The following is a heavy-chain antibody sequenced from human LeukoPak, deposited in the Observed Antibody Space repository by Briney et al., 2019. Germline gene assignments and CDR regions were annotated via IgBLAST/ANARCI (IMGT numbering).Heavy chain of an antibody. CDR2: ISHSGNT. CDR1: GGSITSSSW. CDR3: ARVSGTTPFDC. J-gene: IGHJ4*02. D-gene: IGHD1-1*01. Sequence: SGTLSLTCTVSGGSITSSSWWSWVRQPPGKGLEWVGEISHSGNTNYNPSLESRGSISLDNSKNQFSLTLTSVTAADTAVYFCARVSGTTPFDCWGQGTLVTVSS. V-gene: IGHV4-4*02.